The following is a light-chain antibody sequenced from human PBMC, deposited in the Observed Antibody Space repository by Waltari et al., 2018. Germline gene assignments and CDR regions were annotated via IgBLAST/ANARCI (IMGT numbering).Light chain of an antibody. CDR2: WAS. J-gene: IGKJ3*01. CDR1: QIVSYSSNNRDY. V-gene: IGKV4-1*01. CDR3: QQYYSNFFT. Sequence: DIVLTQSPDSLAVSLGGRATINCKSSQIVSYSSNNRDYLAWYQQKPGQPPKLLIYWASTRESGVPDRFSCSGSGTDFTLTISSLQAEDVAVYYCQQYYSNFFTFGPGTKVDIK.